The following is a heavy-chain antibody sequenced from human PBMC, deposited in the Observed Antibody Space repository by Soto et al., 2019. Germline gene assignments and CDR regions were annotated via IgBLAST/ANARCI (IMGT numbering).Heavy chain of an antibody. CDR2: IYYSGST. D-gene: IGHD6-13*01. CDR1: GGSISSGGYY. V-gene: IGHV4-31*01. J-gene: IGHJ4*02. Sequence: QVQLQESGPGLVKPSQTLSLTCTVSGGSISSGGYYWSWIRQHPGKGLEWIGYIYYSGSTYYNPSLKSQVTISVDTSKNQFSLKLSSVTAADTAVYYCARAQYSSSWVDYWGQGTLVTVSS. CDR3: ARAQYSSSWVDY.